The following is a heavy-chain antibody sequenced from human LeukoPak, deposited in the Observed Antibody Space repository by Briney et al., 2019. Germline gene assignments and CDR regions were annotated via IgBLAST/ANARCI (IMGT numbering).Heavy chain of an antibody. Sequence: ASVKVSCKASGYTFTSYDINWVRQATGQGLEWMGWMNPNSGNTGYAQKFQGRVTMTRNTSISTAYMELSSLRSEDTAVYYCARALYSSSIRFYYYMDVWGKGTTVTVS. J-gene: IGHJ6*03. D-gene: IGHD6-6*01. CDR1: GYTFTSYD. V-gene: IGHV1-8*01. CDR2: MNPNSGNT. CDR3: ARALYSSSIRFYYYMDV.